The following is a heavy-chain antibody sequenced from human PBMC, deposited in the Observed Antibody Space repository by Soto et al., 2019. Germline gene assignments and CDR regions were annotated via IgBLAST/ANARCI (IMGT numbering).Heavy chain of an antibody. CDR2: ISDSGGST. J-gene: IGHJ4*02. CDR1: GFTFSSYA. Sequence: GGSLRLSCAASGFTFSSYAMGWVRQAPGKGLEWVSGISDSGGSTYYADSVKGRFTISRDNSKNTLYLQMNSLRAGDTAVYYCAKDTEVVLRLFDYWGQGTVVTVSS. D-gene: IGHD3-22*01. V-gene: IGHV3-23*01. CDR3: AKDTEVVLRLFDY.